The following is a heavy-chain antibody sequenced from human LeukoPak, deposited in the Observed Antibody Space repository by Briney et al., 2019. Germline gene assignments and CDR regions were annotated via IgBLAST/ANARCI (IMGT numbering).Heavy chain of an antibody. V-gene: IGHV3-23*01. Sequence: GGSLRLSCAASGFRFSNYAMDWVRQAPGKGLEWVSLIIGSSGDTFYADSVKGRFTISRDNSKNTLFLQMKSLRAEDTALYYCAKGAYDYIEMGYIDYWGQGTLVTVSS. D-gene: IGHD5-12*01. CDR2: IIGSSGDT. CDR1: GFRFSNYA. CDR3: AKGAYDYIEMGYIDY. J-gene: IGHJ4*02.